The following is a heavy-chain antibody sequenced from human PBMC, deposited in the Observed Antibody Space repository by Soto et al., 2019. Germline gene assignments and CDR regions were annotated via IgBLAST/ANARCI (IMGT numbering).Heavy chain of an antibody. J-gene: IGHJ4*02. CDR3: ARDRSVTTEILDF. CDR1: GFTFSSYS. D-gene: IGHD4-17*01. Sequence: EVQLVESGGGLVQPGGSLRLSCAASGFTFSSYSLNWVRQAPGKGLEWVSYISTSSKTIYYADSVKGRFTISRDNAKNSLYLQMNSLRDEDTAVYYCARDRSVTTEILDFWGQGTLVTVSS. CDR2: ISTSSKTI. V-gene: IGHV3-48*02.